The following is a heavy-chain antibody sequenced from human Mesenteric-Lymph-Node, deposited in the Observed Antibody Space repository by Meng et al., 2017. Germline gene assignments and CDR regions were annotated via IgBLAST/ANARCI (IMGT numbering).Heavy chain of an antibody. CDR3: AGEGIAASFDY. Sequence: GESLKISCAASGFTFSSYAMHWVRQAPGKGLEWVAVISYDGSNKYYADAVKGRFTIFRDNFKNTLYLQMNSLRAEDTAVYYCAGEGIAASFDYWGQGTLVTVSS. CDR2: ISYDGSNK. D-gene: IGHD6-13*01. CDR1: GFTFSSYA. J-gene: IGHJ4*02. V-gene: IGHV3-30*01.